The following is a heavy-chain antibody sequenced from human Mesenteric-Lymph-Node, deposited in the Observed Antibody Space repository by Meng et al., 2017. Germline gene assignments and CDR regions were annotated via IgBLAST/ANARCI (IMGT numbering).Heavy chain of an antibody. V-gene: IGHV1-2*02. Sequence: ASVKVSCKASGYTFTGYYIHWVRQAPGQGLEWMGWINPNSGRTNYAQKFQGRVTLTRDTSINTAYMELSGLRSDDTAVYYCARHLWYNILTAFYQYYFDYWGQGTLVTVSS. D-gene: IGHD3-9*01. CDR2: INPNSGRT. J-gene: IGHJ4*02. CDR3: ARHLWYNILTAFYQYYFDY. CDR1: GYTFTGYY.